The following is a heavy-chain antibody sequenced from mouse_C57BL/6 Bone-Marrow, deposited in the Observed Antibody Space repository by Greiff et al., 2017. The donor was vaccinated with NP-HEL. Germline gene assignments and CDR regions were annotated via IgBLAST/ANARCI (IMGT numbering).Heavy chain of an antibody. CDR1: GYTFTSYW. Sequence: QVQLQQPGAELVMPGASVKLSCKASGYTFTSYWMHWVKQRPGQGLEWTGEIDPSDSYTNYNQKFKGKSTLTVDKSSSTAYMQLSSLTSEDSAVYYCAREGDYDYDSYYFDYWGQGTTLTVSS. D-gene: IGHD2-4*01. CDR3: AREGDYDYDSYYFDY. J-gene: IGHJ2*01. CDR2: IDPSDSYT. V-gene: IGHV1-69*01.